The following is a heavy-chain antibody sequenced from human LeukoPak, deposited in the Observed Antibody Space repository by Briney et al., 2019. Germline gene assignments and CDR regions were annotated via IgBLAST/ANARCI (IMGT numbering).Heavy chain of an antibody. Sequence: SETLSLTCTVSGGSISSSSHHWGWIRQPPGKGLEWIGNIYYSGSTNYNPSLKSRVTISVDTSKSQFSLKLSSVTAADTAEYYCSRRVAGSGYRDYWGQGTLVTVSS. CDR3: SRRVAGSGYRDY. CDR2: IYYSGST. D-gene: IGHD3-22*01. J-gene: IGHJ4*02. V-gene: IGHV4-39*01. CDR1: GGSISSSSHH.